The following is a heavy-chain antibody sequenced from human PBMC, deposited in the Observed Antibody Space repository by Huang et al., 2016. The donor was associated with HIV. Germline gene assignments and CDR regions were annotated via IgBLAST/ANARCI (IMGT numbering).Heavy chain of an antibody. J-gene: IGHJ4*02. CDR1: GGSFSGYY. CDR2: INYSVST. Sequence: QVQLQQWGAGLLKPSETLSLTCAVYGGSFSGYYWTWSRQAPGKGLEWIGEINYSVSTNYHPSLKSRVTISVDTSKNQFSRRLNSVTAADTALYFCARVVWQQLIDYWGQGTLVTVSS. D-gene: IGHD6-13*01. V-gene: IGHV4-34*01. CDR3: ARVVWQQLIDY.